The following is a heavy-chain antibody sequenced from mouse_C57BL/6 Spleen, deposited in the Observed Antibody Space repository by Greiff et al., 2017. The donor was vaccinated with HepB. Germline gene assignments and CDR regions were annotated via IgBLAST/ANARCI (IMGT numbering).Heavy chain of an antibody. CDR1: GFTFSSYA. Sequence: VQLKESGEGLVKPGGSLKLSCAASGFTFSSYAMSWVRQTPEKRLEWVAYISSGGDYIYYAATVQGRFTISRDNSRNTLYLQMSSLTSEDTAIYYGTRGANVGLDCRGQGTTLTVSS. V-gene: IGHV5-9-1*02. CDR3: TRGANVGLDC. J-gene: IGHJ2*01. CDR2: ISSGGDYI.